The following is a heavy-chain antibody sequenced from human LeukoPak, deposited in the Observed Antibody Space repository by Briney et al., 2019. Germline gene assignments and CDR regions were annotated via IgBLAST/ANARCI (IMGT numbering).Heavy chain of an antibody. Sequence: GGSLRLSCAASGFTFSSYSMSWIRQAPGKALEWVSYISSSGSTIYYADSVKGRFTISRDNAKNSLYLQMNSLRAEDTAVYYCAELGITMIGGVWGKGTTVTISS. V-gene: IGHV3-48*04. CDR2: ISSSGSTI. D-gene: IGHD3-10*02. CDR1: GFTFSSYS. J-gene: IGHJ6*04. CDR3: AELGITMIGGV.